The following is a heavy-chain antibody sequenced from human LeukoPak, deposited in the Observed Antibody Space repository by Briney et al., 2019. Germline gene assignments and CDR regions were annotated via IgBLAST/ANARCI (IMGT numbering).Heavy chain of an antibody. D-gene: IGHD3-22*01. V-gene: IGHV5-51*01. J-gene: IGHJ3*02. CDR2: IYPGDSAT. Sequence: LGEFLKISCKGSGYSFTTYWIGWVRQMPGKGLEWMGIIYPGDSATRYSPSFQGQVTISADKSISTAYLQWSSLKASDTAMYYCARRGYYDSSGYSNAFDIWGQGTMVTVSS. CDR1: GYSFTTYW. CDR3: ARRGYYDSSGYSNAFDI.